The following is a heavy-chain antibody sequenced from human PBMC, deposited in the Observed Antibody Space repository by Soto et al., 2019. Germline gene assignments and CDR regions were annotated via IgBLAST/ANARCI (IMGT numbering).Heavy chain of an antibody. CDR3: VRGVTF. CDR1: GASISTGGYS. CDR2: IYISGST. D-gene: IGHD2-21*02. V-gene: IGHV4-31*03. J-gene: IGHJ4*02. Sequence: SSETLSLTCTVSGASISTGGYSWNWIRQRPGEGLEWIGSIYISGSTSYNPSLNSRVSISLDRSMNQFSLSLTSVTAADTAIYFCVRGVTFWGQGILVTVSS.